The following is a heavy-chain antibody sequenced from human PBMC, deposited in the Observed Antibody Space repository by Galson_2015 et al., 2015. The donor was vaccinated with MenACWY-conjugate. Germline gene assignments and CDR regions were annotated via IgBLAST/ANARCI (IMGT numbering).Heavy chain of an antibody. J-gene: IGHJ4*02. CDR1: GFTFSRYT. Sequence: SLRLSCAASGFTFSRYTLNWVRQAPGKGLEWVSAISSSSSSVYYADSVMGRFTISRDNAKNSLFLQMDGLRAEDTAVYYCAIHSSSWYYFDHWGQGAVVTVSS. V-gene: IGHV3-21*01. CDR3: AIHSSSWYYFDH. CDR2: ISSSSSSV. D-gene: IGHD6-13*01.